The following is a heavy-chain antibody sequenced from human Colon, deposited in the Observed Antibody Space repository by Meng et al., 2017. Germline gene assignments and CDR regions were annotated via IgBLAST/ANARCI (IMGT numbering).Heavy chain of an antibody. Sequence: QVPLQQWGAGLLKPSETLSLTCAVYGGSFSDNHWSWVRQPPGKGLEWIGEINHDGNTNYNPSLKSRVTISVDTSKNQFSLTLRSVTAADTAVYYCARHGGYYQDYWGQGTLVTVSS. CDR1: GGSFSDNH. J-gene: IGHJ4*02. CDR3: ARHGGYYQDY. V-gene: IGHV4-34*01. D-gene: IGHD4-23*01. CDR2: INHDGNT.